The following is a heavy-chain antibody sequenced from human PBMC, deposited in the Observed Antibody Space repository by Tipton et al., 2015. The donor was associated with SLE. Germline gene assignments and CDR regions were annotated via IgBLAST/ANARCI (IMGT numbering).Heavy chain of an antibody. D-gene: IGHD5-12*01. CDR1: GGSISSSSYY. CDR2: IYYSGST. V-gene: IGHV4-61*01. CDR3: ARGRGYSGYDGDY. J-gene: IGHJ4*02. Sequence: LRLSCTVSGGSISSSSYYWSWIRQPPGKGLEWIGYIYYSGSTNYNPSLKSRVTISVDTSKNQFSLKLSSVTAADTAVYYCARGRGYSGYDGDYWGQGTLVTVSS.